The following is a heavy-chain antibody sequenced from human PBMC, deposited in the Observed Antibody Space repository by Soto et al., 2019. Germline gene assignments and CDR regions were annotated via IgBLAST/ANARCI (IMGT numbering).Heavy chain of an antibody. CDR3: AKVRSSGDHDFWSGYYGDYYGMDV. V-gene: IGHV3-23*01. CDR2: ISGSGGST. D-gene: IGHD3-3*01. J-gene: IGHJ6*02. CDR1: GFTFSSYA. Sequence: GGSLRLSCAASGFTFSSYAMSWVRQAPGKGLERVSAISGSGGSTYYADSVKGRFTISRDNSKNTLYLQMNSLRAEDTAVYYCAKVRSSGDHDFWSGYYGDYYGMDVWGQGTTVTVSS.